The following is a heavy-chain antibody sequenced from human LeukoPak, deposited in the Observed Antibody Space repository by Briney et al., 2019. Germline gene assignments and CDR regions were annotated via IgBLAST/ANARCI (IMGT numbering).Heavy chain of an antibody. J-gene: IGHJ3*02. CDR3: ARDGRDNSGYETGAFDI. CDR1: GDSISSHY. V-gene: IGHV4-4*07. Sequence: SETLSLTCTVSGDSISSHYWSWIRQPAGKGLEWIGRLYSSESTNFNPSLKSRGTISVDKSKSQFSLKLSSVTAADTAVYYCARDGRDNSGYETGAFDIWGQGTMVIVSS. CDR2: LYSSEST. D-gene: IGHD5-12*01.